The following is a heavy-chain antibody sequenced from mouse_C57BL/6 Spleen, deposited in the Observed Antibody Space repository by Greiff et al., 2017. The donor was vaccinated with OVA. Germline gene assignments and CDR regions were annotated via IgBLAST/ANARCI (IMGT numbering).Heavy chain of an antibody. D-gene: IGHD1-1*01. CDR2: IYPRSGNT. CDR1: GYTFTSYG. V-gene: IGHV1-81*01. Sequence: QVQLKESGAELARPGASVKLSCKASGYTFTSYGISWVKQRTGQGLEWIGEIYPRSGNTYYNEKFKGKATLTADKSSSTAYMELRSLTSEDSAVYFCASHYYGSSQYYFGCWGQGATLTVSS. CDR3: ASHYYGSSQYYFGC. J-gene: IGHJ2*01.